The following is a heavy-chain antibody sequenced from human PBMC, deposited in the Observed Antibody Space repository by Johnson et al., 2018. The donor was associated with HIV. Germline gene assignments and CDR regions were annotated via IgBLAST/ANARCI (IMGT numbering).Heavy chain of an antibody. V-gene: IGHV3-33*01. CDR1: GFTFSSYG. D-gene: IGHD6-25*01. CDR3: ARRGYSSAGGAFDI. J-gene: IGHJ3*02. CDR2: IWYDGNKK. Sequence: QVQLVESGGGVVQPGRSLRLSCAASGFTFSSYGMHWVRQTPGKGLQWVAAIWYDGNKKYYADSVKGRFTISRDNSKNTLYLQMNSLRAEDTAVYYCARRGYSSAGGAFDIWGQGTMVTVSS.